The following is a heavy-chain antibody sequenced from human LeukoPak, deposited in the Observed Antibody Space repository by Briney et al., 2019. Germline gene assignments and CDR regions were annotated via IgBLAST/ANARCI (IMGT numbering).Heavy chain of an antibody. CDR3: ARKRIMITFGGVIGLYFDY. CDR1: GGSFSGYH. J-gene: IGHJ4*02. Sequence: PSETLSLTCAVYGGSFSGYHWSWIRQPQGKGLEWIGEINHSGSTNYNPSLTSRVTISVDTSKNQFSLKLSSVTAADTAVYYCARKRIMITFGGVIGLYFDYWGQGTLVTVSS. V-gene: IGHV4-34*01. CDR2: INHSGST. D-gene: IGHD3-16*02.